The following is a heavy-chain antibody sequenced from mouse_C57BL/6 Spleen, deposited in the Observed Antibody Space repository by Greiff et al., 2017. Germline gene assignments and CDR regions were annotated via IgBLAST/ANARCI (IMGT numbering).Heavy chain of an antibody. D-gene: IGHD3-2*02. Sequence: QVQLQQSGAELVRPGASVTLSCKASGYTFTDYEMHWVKQTPVHGLEWIGAIDPETGGTAYNQKFKGKAILTADKSSSTAYMELRSLTSEDSAVYYYTGQRKLRHPFGYWGQGTLVTVSA. CDR1: GYTFTDYE. CDR3: TGQRKLRHPFGY. V-gene: IGHV1-15*01. J-gene: IGHJ3*01. CDR2: IDPETGGT.